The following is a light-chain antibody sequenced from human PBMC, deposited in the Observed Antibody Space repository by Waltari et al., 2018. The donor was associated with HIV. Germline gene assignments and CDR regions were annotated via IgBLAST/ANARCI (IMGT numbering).Light chain of an antibody. Sequence: SALTQPASVSGSPGQSITLSCPGTSSDVGRYNYVPWYQQHPGKAPKLMIYEVSNRPSGVSNRFSGSKSGNTASLTISGLQAEDEADYYCSSYTSSSTLGVFGGGTKLTVL. V-gene: IGLV2-14*01. J-gene: IGLJ3*02. CDR1: SSDVGRYNY. CDR3: SSYTSSSTLGV. CDR2: EVS.